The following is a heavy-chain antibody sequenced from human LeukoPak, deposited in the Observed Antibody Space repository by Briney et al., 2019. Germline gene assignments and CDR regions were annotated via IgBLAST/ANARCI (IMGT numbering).Heavy chain of an antibody. CDR2: IYYSGST. D-gene: IGHD3-10*01. V-gene: IGHV4-39*07. CDR3: ARDPRSSQYGSGDY. J-gene: IGHJ4*02. Sequence: SETLSLTCTVSGGSISSSSYYWGWIRQPPGKGLEWIGSIYYSGSTYYNPSLKSRVTISVDTSKNQFSLKLSSVTAADTAVYYCARDPRSSQYGSGDYWGQGTLVTVSS. CDR1: GGSISSSSYY.